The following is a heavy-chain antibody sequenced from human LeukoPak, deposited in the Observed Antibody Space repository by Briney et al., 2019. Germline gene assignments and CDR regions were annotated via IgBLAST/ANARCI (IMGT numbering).Heavy chain of an antibody. CDR2: ISSSSSYI. CDR3: ARDCSSTSCYPYYYYMDV. CDR1: GFTFSSFC. J-gene: IGHJ6*03. D-gene: IGHD2-2*01. Sequence: GGSLRLSCAASGFTFSSFCLSWVRQAPGKGLEWVSSISSSSSYIYYADSVKGRFTISRDNAKNSLYLQMNSLRAEDTAVYYCARDCSSTSCYPYYYYMDVWGKGTTVTVSS. V-gene: IGHV3-21*01.